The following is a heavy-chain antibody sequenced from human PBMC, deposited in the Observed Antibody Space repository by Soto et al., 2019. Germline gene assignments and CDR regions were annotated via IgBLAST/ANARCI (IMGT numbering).Heavy chain of an antibody. CDR1: GGSFSGYY. Sequence: PSETLSLTCAVYGGSFSGYYWSWIRQPPGKGLEWIGEINHSGSTNYNPSLKSRVTISVDTSKNQFSLKLSSVTAADTAVYYCARDLTGTTTKTIYGMDVWGQGTTVTVSS. D-gene: IGHD1-7*01. V-gene: IGHV4-34*01. CDR2: INHSGST. J-gene: IGHJ6*02. CDR3: ARDLTGTTTKTIYGMDV.